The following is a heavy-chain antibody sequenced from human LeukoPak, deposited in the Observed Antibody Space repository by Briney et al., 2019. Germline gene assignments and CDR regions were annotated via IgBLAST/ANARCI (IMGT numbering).Heavy chain of an antibody. V-gene: IGHV3-48*03. CDR3: ARDRGDTAYFDY. CDR1: GFTFSSYE. J-gene: IGHJ4*02. CDR2: ISSSGSTI. Sequence: PGGSLRLSCAAPGFTFSSYEMNWVRQAPGKGLEWVSYISSSGSTIYYADSVKGRFTISRDNAKNSLYLQMNSLRAEDTAVYYCARDRGDTAYFDYWGQGTLVTVSS. D-gene: IGHD5-18*01.